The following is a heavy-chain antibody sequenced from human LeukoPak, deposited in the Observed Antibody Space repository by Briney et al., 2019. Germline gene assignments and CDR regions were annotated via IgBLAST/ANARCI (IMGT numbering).Heavy chain of an antibody. Sequence: GESLKISCKGSGYSFTSYWIGWVRQMPGKGLEWMGIIYPGDSYTSYSPSFQGHVTISADKSISTAYLQWSSLKASDTAMYYCARRNDWKYAFQIWGQGTMVTVSS. J-gene: IGHJ3*02. CDR2: IYPGDSYT. CDR1: GYSFTSYW. CDR3: ARRNDWKYAFQI. V-gene: IGHV5-51*01. D-gene: IGHD1-1*01.